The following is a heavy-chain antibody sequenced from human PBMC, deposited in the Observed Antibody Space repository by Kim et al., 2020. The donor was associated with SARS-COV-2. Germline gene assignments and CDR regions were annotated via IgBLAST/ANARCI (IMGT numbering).Heavy chain of an antibody. D-gene: IGHD3-3*01. V-gene: IGHV3-74*01. CDR2: INNDGVDT. Sequence: GGSLRLSCAASGFTFSSYWMHWVRQAPGTGLVWVSRINNDGVDTIYADFVKGRFTISRDNAKNTLYLQMNSLRVEDTAVYFCVRGSGSYGYGMGLWGQGTTVTVSS. J-gene: IGHJ6*02. CDR3: VRGSGSYGYGMGL. CDR1: GFTFSSYW.